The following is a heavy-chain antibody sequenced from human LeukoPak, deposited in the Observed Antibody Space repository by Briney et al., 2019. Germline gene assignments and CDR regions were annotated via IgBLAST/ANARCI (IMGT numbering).Heavy chain of an antibody. D-gene: IGHD2-15*01. CDR2: IYDSRST. CDR3: ARDCSGGSCYGAFDI. J-gene: IGHJ3*02. Sequence: PSETLSLTCTVSGASIRSGDYYWSWIRQPPGKGLEWIGYIYDSRSTYYNPSLKSRITISVDTSESRFSLKLSSVTATDTAVYYCARDCSGGSCYGAFDIWGQGTMVTVSS. V-gene: IGHV4-30-4*01. CDR1: GASIRSGDYY.